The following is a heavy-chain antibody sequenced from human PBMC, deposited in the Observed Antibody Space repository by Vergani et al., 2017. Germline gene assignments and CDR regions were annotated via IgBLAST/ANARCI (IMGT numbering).Heavy chain of an antibody. CDR3: AKVGRSEVAGTFGAFDI. Sequence: EVQLLESGGDLVQPGGSLRLSCAAAGFTFIMHAMSWVRQAPGEGLEWVSTLSASDRRTHYADSVKGRFTISIANAKNTLFLHTNSLRPEDTAVYYCAKVGRSEVAGTFGAFDIWGQGTMVTVSS. CDR2: LSASDRRT. D-gene: IGHD6-19*01. V-gene: IGHV3-23*01. CDR1: GFTFIMHA. J-gene: IGHJ3*02.